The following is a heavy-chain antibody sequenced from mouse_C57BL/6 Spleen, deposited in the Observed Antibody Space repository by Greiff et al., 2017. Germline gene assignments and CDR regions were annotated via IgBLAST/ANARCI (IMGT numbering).Heavy chain of an antibody. D-gene: IGHD3-3*01. CDR3: ASRGRSHWDFDG. V-gene: IGHV1-59*01. CDR2: IDPSDSYT. J-gene: IGHJ1*03. Sequence: QVQLQQPGAELVRPGTSVKLSCKASGYTFTSYWMNWVKQRPGQGLEWIGVIDPSDSYTNYNQKFKGKATLTVDTSSSTAYMQLSSLTSEDSAVFDCASRGRSHWDFDGWGKGTTVTVSS. CDR1: GYTFTSYW.